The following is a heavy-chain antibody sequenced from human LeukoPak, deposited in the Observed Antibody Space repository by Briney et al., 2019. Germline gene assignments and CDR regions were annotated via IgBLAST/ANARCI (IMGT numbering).Heavy chain of an antibody. CDR3: ASSRPVEMATIVFDY. CDR1: GGSISSYY. J-gene: IGHJ4*02. V-gene: IGHV4-4*07. D-gene: IGHD5-24*01. CDR2: IYTSGST. Sequence: PSETLSLTCTVSGGSISSYYWSWIRQPAGNGLEWIGRIYTSGSTNYNPSLKSRVTVSVDTSKNQFSLKLSSVTAADTAVYYCASSRPVEMATIVFDYWGQGTLVTVSS.